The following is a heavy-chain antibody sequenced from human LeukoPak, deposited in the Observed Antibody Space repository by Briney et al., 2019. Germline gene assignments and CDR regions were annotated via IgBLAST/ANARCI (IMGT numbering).Heavy chain of an antibody. V-gene: IGHV3-30*03. Sequence: GRSLTPSCPPAAFTFSSHGMHSVRQAPRNWLGWVTFISIDVSGKHYTDSVAGRSTTSRANSKTTLYLQMNSLRVDDTAVYYFAIWVGFSSGWYDGGGQGSLVTV. CDR2: ISIDVSGK. CDR3: AIWVGFSSGWYDG. J-gene: IGHJ4*02. CDR1: AFTFSSHG. D-gene: IGHD3-22*01.